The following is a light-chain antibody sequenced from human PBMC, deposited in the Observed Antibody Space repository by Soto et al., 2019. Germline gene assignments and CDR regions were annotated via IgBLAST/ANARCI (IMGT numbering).Light chain of an antibody. J-gene: IGKJ5*01. CDR2: GAS. CDR1: QSLTNSF. V-gene: IGKV3-20*01. CDR3: QQYRSSPPIT. Sequence: EFVLTQAPRTLSLSPGERATLSCRAIQSLTNSFIAWYQQKPGQAPRLLIYGASSRATGIPDRFSGSGSGTDFTLTISRLEPEDFAVYYCQQYRSSPPITFGQGTRLEIK.